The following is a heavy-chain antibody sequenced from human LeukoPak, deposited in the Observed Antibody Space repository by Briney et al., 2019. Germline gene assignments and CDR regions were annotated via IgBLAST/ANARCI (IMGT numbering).Heavy chain of an antibody. D-gene: IGHD3-10*01. Sequence: PGGSLRLSCAASGFSFSSYAMSWVRQVPGKGLEWVSAIIGSGGSTYYADSVKGRFTISRETSKHTLYMQMNSLRADTTAVYYGAKDPYYSIVNHRYWGQGTLVTVSS. J-gene: IGHJ4*02. CDR2: IIGSGGST. V-gene: IGHV3-23*01. CDR3: AKDPYYSIVNHRY. CDR1: GFSFSSYA.